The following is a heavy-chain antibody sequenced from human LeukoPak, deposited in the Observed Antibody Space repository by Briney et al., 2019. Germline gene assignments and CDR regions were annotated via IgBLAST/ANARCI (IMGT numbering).Heavy chain of an antibody. CDR1: GYTFTGYY. J-gene: IGHJ4*02. Sequence: ASVKVSCKASGYTFTGYYMHWVRQAPGQGLEWMGWINPNSGGTNYAQKFQGRVTMTRDTSISTAYMELSRLRSDDTAVYYCARLGYCSSTSCSGFDYWGQGTLVTVSS. CDR3: ARLGYCSSTSCSGFDY. CDR2: INPNSGGT. D-gene: IGHD2-2*01. V-gene: IGHV1-2*02.